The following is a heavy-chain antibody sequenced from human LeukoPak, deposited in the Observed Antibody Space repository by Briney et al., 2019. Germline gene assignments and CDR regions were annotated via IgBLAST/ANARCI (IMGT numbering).Heavy chain of an antibody. J-gene: IGHJ4*02. CDR2: FYNSGST. CDR1: GGSISSGTYY. D-gene: IGHD2-2*01. V-gene: IGHV4-39*01. CDR3: VLMPGY. Sequence: PSETLSLTCTVSGGSISSGTYYWGWVRQPPGKGLEWIGSFYNSGSTYYSPSLKSRVTITGDTSKNQSSLKLTSVTAADTAIYYCVLMPGYWGQGTLVTVSS.